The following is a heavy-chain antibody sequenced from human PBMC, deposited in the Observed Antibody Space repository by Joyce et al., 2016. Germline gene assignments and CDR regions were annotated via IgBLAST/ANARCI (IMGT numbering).Heavy chain of an antibody. CDR1: GGSMTSSSYY. V-gene: IGHV4-39*07. D-gene: IGHD1-7*01. CDR2: IYYSGST. CDR3: ARARSWNYRTYFDY. Sequence: QLQLQESGPGLVKPSETLSLTCSVSGGSMTSSSYYWGWIRQPPGKGLGWIWSIYYSGSTCYNPSLKSRVTISLATSRNQFSLKLSSVTAADTAVYFCARARSWNYRTYFDYWGQGILVTVSS. J-gene: IGHJ4*02.